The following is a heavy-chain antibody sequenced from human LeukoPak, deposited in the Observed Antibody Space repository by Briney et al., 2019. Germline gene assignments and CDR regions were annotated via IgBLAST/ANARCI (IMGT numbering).Heavy chain of an antibody. V-gene: IGHV3-74*01. CDR1: GFTFSNYW. CDR3: ASHRYSGTYMDN. D-gene: IGHD1-26*01. CDR2: INADGSST. J-gene: IGHJ4*02. Sequence: GWSLTLSCAASGFTFSNYWMHWVGQAPGKELVWVSRINADGSSTSYADSVKGRFTISRDNAKNTLYLQVDSLRVEDTAVYFCASHRYSGTYMDNWGQGTLVTVSS.